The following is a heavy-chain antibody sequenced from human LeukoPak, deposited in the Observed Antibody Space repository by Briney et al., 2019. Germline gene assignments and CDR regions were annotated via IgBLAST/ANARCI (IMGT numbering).Heavy chain of an antibody. V-gene: IGHV1-69*05. CDR2: IIPIFGTA. CDR3: ARADNYSRYPDY. D-gene: IGHD5-24*01. J-gene: IGHJ4*02. Sequence: VASVKVSCKASGGTFSSYAISWVRQAPGQGLEWMGGIIPIFGTANYAQKFQGRVTITTDESTSTAYMELSSLRSEDTAVYYCARADNYSRYPDYWGQGTLVTVSS. CDR1: GGTFSSYA.